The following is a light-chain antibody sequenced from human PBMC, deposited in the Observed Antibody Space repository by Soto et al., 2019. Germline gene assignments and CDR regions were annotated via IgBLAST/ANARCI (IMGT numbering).Light chain of an antibody. CDR3: QSCGSGLVV. V-gene: IGLV1-40*01. J-gene: IGLJ2*01. CDR1: YSSIGAGYD. CDR2: GNT. Sequence: QSVLTQPPSVSGSPGQRITITCTGSYSSIGAGYDLHRYQQLPGAAPKLLIYGNTNRPSGVPDRFSGSKSATSASLAITGLQAEDEADYYCQSCGSGLVVFGGGTKVTVL.